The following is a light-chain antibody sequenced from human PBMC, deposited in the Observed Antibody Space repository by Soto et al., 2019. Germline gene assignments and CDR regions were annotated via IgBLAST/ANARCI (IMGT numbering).Light chain of an antibody. J-gene: IGLJ3*02. CDR2: DVF. CDR1: SSDVGGYNL. V-gene: IGLV2-11*01. CDR3: CSYAGRFIWL. Sequence: QSALTQPRSVSGSPGQSVTIPCTGSSSDVGGYNLVSWYQQYPGEVPKLIIYDVFKRPSGVPDRFSGSKSGNTASLTIAGLQGDEEADFCCCSYAGRFIWLFGGGTKLTVL.